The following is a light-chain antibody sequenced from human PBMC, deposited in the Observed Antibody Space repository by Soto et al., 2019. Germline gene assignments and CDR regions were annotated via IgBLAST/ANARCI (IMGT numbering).Light chain of an antibody. V-gene: IGKV3D-15*03. CDR1: QSVNNN. CDR2: SAS. CDR3: QRYGSSPT. J-gene: IGKJ1*01. Sequence: IVMAHSQVTLSVSPCEMAALSCTASQSVNNNVAWYQQKPSHTTRLLIYSASIGATGTPARFSGSGSGSDFTLTISILEPEDSAVYYCQRYGSSPTFGQGTKVDIK.